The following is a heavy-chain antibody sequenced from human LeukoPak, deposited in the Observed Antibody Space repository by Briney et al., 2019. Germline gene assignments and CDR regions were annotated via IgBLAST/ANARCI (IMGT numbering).Heavy chain of an antibody. V-gene: IGHV3-11*04. CDR1: GFTFSDYY. CDR3: ASHDYDSSGYYYDFDY. CDR2: ISNSGSTI. Sequence: PGGSLRLSCAASGFTFSDYYMNWIRQAPGKGLEWVSYISNSGSTIYYADSVKGRFTISRDNAKNSVYLQMNSLRAEDTAVYYCASHDYDSSGYYYDFDYWGQGTLVTVSS. D-gene: IGHD3-22*01. J-gene: IGHJ4*02.